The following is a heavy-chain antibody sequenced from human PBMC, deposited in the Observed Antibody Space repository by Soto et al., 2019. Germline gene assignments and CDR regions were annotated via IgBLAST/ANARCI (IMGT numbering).Heavy chain of an antibody. CDR3: ARGRDMRFIAAAGTEAFDY. V-gene: IGHV6-1*01. CDR1: GDSVSSNSAA. Sequence: SQTLSLTCAISGDSVSSNSAAWNWIRQSPSRGLEWLGRTYYRSKRYNDYAVSVKSRITINPDTSKNQFSLQLNSVTPEDTAVYYCARGRDMRFIAAAGTEAFDYWGQGTLVTVSS. D-gene: IGHD6-13*01. CDR2: TYYRSKRYN. J-gene: IGHJ4*02.